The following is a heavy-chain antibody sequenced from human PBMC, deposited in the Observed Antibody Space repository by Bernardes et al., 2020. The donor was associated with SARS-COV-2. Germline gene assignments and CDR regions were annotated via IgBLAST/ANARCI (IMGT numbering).Heavy chain of an antibody. D-gene: IGHD1-26*01. CDR3: ARESSLGGTYFVDY. V-gene: IGHV3-74*01. Sequence: GGSLRLSCAASGFTFSSYWRQWVRQAPGKGLVWVSRINGDGSSTRYADSVKGRFTISRDNAKNTLFLQLDSLRAEDAAVYYCARESSLGGTYFVDYWGQGTLLTVSS. CDR2: INGDGSST. J-gene: IGHJ4*02. CDR1: GFTFSSYW.